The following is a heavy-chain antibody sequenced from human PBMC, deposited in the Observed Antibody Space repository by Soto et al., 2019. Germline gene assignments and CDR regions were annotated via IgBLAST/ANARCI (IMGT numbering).Heavy chain of an antibody. CDR3: ARAVYDFWSGYSYYFDY. J-gene: IGHJ4*02. D-gene: IGHD3-3*01. CDR1: GFTVSSNY. Sequence: EVQLVETGGGLIQPGGSLRLSCAASGFTVSSNYMSWVRQAPGKGLEWVSVIYSGGSTYYADSVKGRFTISRDNSKNTLYLQMNSLRVEDTAVYYCARAVYDFWSGYSYYFDYWGQGTLVTVSS. CDR2: IYSGGST. V-gene: IGHV3-53*02.